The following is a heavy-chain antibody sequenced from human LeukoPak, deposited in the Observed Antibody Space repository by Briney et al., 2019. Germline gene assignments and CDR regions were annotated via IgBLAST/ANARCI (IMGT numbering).Heavy chain of an antibody. D-gene: IGHD1-7*01. J-gene: IGHJ6*02. Sequence: GGSLRLSCAASGFTFSSYWMSWVRQAPGKGLEWVANIKQDGSEKYYLDSVKGRLTISRDNAKNSLCLQMNSLRAEDTAVYYCARDMKVELPACSDYSYGMDVGGQGTTVTVSS. CDR2: IKQDGSEK. V-gene: IGHV3-7*01. CDR3: ARDMKVELPACSDYSYGMDV. CDR1: GFTFSSYW.